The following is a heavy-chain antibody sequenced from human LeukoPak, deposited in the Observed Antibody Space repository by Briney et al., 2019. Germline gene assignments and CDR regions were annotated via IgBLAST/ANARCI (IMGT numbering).Heavy chain of an antibody. J-gene: IGHJ4*02. CDR3: ARGHSSLRLYYFDY. V-gene: IGHV1-2*02. D-gene: IGHD6-6*01. CDR1: GYTFTGNF. Sequence: ASVKVSCKASGYTFTGNFIHWVRQAPGQGLEWVGWINPNGGGTNYAQKFQGRVTMTRDTSISTAYMDLSSLTSEDTAIYYCARGHSSLRLYYFDYWAQGTLVTVSS. CDR2: INPNGGGT.